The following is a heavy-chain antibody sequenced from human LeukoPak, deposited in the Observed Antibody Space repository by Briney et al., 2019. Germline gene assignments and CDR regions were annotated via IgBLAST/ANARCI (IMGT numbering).Heavy chain of an antibody. V-gene: IGHV4-34*01. CDR2: INHSGST. Sequence: PSETLSLTCAVYGGSFSGYYWSWIRQPPGKGLEWIGEINHSGSTNYNPSLKSRVTISVDTSKNQFSLKLSSVTAADTAVYYCARGLFRRVWFGELLSYNWFDPWGQGTLVTVSS. D-gene: IGHD3-10*01. J-gene: IGHJ5*02. CDR3: ARGLFRRVWFGELLSYNWFDP. CDR1: GGSFSGYY.